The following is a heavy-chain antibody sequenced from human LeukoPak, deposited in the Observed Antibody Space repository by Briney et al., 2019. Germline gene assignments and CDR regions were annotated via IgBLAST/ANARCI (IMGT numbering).Heavy chain of an antibody. CDR3: ARSYYYGSGSYFDY. Sequence: PSETLSLTCAVSGGSISSYYWSRIRQPPGKGLELIWRIYTSGSTHYNPSLKSRVTLSVDTSKNQFCLKLSSVTAPDTAVYYCARSYYYGSGSYFDYWGQGPRSPSPQ. J-gene: IGHJ4*02. CDR1: GGSISSYY. CDR2: IYTSGST. D-gene: IGHD3-10*01. V-gene: IGHV4-4*07.